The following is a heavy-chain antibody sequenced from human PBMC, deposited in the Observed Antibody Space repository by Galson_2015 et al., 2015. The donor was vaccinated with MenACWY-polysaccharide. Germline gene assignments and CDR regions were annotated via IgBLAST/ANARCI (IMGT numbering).Heavy chain of an antibody. CDR2: IQYDGSKI. D-gene: IGHD2-15*01. Sequence: SLRLSCAASGLSFSGSGMHWVRQAPGKGLEWVAVIQYDGSKIVYADSVKGRFTVSRDNSKNTLYLEMNSLRAEDTAVYYCAREGSRIVFHAFDVWGQGTMVIVSS. V-gene: IGHV3-33*05. J-gene: IGHJ3*01. CDR1: GLSFSGSG. CDR3: AREGSRIVFHAFDV.